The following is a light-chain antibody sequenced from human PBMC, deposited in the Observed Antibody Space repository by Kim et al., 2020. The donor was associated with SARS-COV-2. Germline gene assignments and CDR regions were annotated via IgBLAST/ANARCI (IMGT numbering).Light chain of an antibody. CDR1: IKF. CDR3: QQYGSTPFT. V-gene: IGKV3-20*01. CDR2: STS. Sequence: IKFLGWYQQKPGQATRLLIYSTSDRATGIPDRFSGSGSGTDFALTISRLEPEDFAVYYCQQYGSTPFTFGQGTRLEIK. J-gene: IGKJ5*01.